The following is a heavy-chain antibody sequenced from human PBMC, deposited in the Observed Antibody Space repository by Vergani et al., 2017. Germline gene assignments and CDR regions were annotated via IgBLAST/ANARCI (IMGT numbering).Heavy chain of an antibody. D-gene: IGHD3-10*01. CDR2: VYTSGMT. Sequence: QVQLQESGPRLVRPSQNLSLTCTVSGGSINTGAYYWSWIRQPAGKGLEWIGRVYTSGMTNYNPSLKSRVTILVDRSKSQLSLQLTSVTAGDTAVYFCARELSYYYGSGSDDYNPYYYEGMDVWGPGTTVTVSS. CDR1: GGSINTGAYY. CDR3: ARELSYYYGSGSDDYNPYYYEGMDV. J-gene: IGHJ6*02. V-gene: IGHV4-61*02.